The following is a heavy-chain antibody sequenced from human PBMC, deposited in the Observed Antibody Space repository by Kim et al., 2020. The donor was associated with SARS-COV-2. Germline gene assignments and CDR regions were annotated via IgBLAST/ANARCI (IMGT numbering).Heavy chain of an antibody. D-gene: IGHD3-10*01. V-gene: IGHV4-39*01. CDR3: ARIYGSGSYYQYNWFDP. CDR1: GGSISSSSYY. CDR2: IYYSGNT. Sequence: SETLSLTCTVSGGSISSSSYYWGWIRQPPGKGLEWIGSIYYSGNTYYNPSLKSRVTISVDTSKNQFSLKLSSVTAADTAVYYCARIYGSGSYYQYNWFDPWGQGTLVTVSS. J-gene: IGHJ5*02.